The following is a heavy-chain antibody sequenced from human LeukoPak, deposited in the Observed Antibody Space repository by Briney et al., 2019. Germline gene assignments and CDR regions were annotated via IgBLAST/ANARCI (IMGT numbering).Heavy chain of an antibody. CDR3: ARVVGYISSWYFTFDY. V-gene: IGHV1-2*02. J-gene: IGHJ4*02. CDR2: INPNSGGT. CDR1: GYTFTGYY. Sequence: ASVKVSCKASGYTFTGYYMHWVRQAPGQGLEWMGGINPNSGGTNYAQKFQGRVTMTRDTSISTAYMELSRLRSDDTAVYYCARVVGYISSWYFTFDYCGQGTLVTVSS. D-gene: IGHD6-13*01.